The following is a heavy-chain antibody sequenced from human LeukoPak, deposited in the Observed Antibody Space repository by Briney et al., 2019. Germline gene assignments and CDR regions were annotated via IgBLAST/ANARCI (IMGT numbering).Heavy chain of an antibody. CDR2: INSDGSST. CDR3: ARDLRGSGSLDY. D-gene: IGHD3-10*01. V-gene: IGHV3-74*01. CDR1: GFTFNTYW. J-gene: IGHJ4*02. Sequence: PGGSLRLSCAGSGFTFNTYWMHWVRQAPGKGLVWVSRINSDGSSTAYADSVKGRFTFSRDNAKNTLYLQMNSLRAEDTAVYYCARDLRGSGSLDYWGQGTLVTVSS.